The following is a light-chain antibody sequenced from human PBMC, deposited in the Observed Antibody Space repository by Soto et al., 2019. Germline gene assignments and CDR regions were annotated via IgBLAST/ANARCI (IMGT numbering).Light chain of an antibody. J-gene: IGLJ2*01. CDR3: CSFAGSNILI. CDR2: DVT. CDR1: SSDVGGYNY. Sequence: QSAPTQPRSVSGSPGQSVTISCTGTSSDVGGYNYVSWYQRHPGKAPKLIISDVTKRPSGVPDRFSGSKSGNTASLTISGLQAEDEADYDCCSFAGSNILIFGGGTKLTVL. V-gene: IGLV2-11*01.